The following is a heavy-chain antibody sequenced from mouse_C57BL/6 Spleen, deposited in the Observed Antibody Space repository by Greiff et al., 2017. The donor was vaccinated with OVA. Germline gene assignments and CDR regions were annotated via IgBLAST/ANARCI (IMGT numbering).Heavy chain of an antibody. CDR1: GFTFSSYG. CDR3: ARELGRGYFDV. CDR2: ISSGGSYT. Sequence: DVMLVESGGDLVKPGGSLKLSCAASGFTFSSYGMSWVRQTPDKRLEWVATISSGGSYTYYPDSVKGRFTISRDNAKNTLYLQMSSLKSEDTAMYYCARELGRGYFDVWGTGTTVTVSS. V-gene: IGHV5-6*02. J-gene: IGHJ1*03. D-gene: IGHD4-1*01.